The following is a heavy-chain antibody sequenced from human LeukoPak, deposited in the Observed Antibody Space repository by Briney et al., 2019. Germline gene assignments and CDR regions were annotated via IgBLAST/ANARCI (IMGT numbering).Heavy chain of an antibody. V-gene: IGHV5-51*01. CDR2: IYPGDFDT. D-gene: IGHD5-18*01. J-gene: IGHJ4*02. Sequence: GESLKISCKGSGYRFTSYWIGWVRQMPGKGLEWMGIIYPGDFDTRYSPSFQGQVTISADKSISTAYLQWSSLKASDTAMYYCATQGSYSYGYFGLDYWGQGTLVTVSS. CDR1: GYRFTSYW. CDR3: ATQGSYSYGYFGLDY.